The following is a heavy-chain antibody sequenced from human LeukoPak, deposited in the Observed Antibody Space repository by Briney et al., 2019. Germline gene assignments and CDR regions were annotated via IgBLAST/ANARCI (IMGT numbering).Heavy chain of an antibody. J-gene: IGHJ4*02. CDR2: ISSSSSYI. D-gene: IGHD3-9*01. CDR1: GFTFSSYS. Sequence: PGGPLRLSCAASGFTFSSYSMNWVRQAPGKGLEWVSSISSSSSYIYYADSVKGRFTISRGNAKNSLYLQMNSLRAEDTAVYYCARGFPIRYFDWLPFDYWGQGTLVTVSS. V-gene: IGHV3-21*01. CDR3: ARGFPIRYFDWLPFDY.